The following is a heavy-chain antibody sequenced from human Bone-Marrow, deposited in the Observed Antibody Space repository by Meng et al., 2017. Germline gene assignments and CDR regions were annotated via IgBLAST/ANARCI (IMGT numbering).Heavy chain of an antibody. CDR1: GGSFSGYY. CDR2: INHSGST. Sequence: SETLSLTCAVYGGSFSGYYWSWIRQPPGKGLEWIGEINHSGSTNYNPSLKSRVTISVDTSKNQFSLKLSSVTAADTAVYCCARAVPSAGYVMDVWGQGTTVTVSS. D-gene: IGHD6-25*01. CDR3: ARAVPSAGYVMDV. J-gene: IGHJ6*02. V-gene: IGHV4-34*01.